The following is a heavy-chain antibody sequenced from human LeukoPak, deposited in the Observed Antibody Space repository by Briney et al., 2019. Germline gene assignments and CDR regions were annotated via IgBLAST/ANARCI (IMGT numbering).Heavy chain of an antibody. CDR3: ARTKSTLWPAAISDY. Sequence: GGSLRLSCAASGFTVSSNYMSWVRQAPGKGLEWVSVIYSGGSTYYADSVTGRFTISRDNSKNTLYLQMNSLSAEDTAVYYCARTKSTLWPAAISDYWGQGTLVTVSS. CDR1: GFTVSSNY. CDR2: IYSGGST. D-gene: IGHD2-2*01. J-gene: IGHJ4*02. V-gene: IGHV3-53*01.